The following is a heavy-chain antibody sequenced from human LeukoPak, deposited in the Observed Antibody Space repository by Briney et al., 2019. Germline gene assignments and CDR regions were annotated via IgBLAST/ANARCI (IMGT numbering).Heavy chain of an antibody. D-gene: IGHD6-19*01. CDR2: ISSSSSTI. V-gene: IGHV3-48*01. Sequence: PGGSLRLSCAASGFTFSSYSMNWVRQAPGKGLEWVSYISSSSSTIYYADSVKGRFTISRDNAKNSLYLQMNSLRAEDTAVYYCARDGGQWLRLLGDAFDIWGQGTMVTVSS. J-gene: IGHJ3*02. CDR3: ARDGGQWLRLLGDAFDI. CDR1: GFTFSSYS.